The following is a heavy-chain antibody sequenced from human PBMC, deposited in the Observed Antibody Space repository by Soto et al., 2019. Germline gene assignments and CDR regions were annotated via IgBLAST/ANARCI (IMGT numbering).Heavy chain of an antibody. J-gene: IGHJ4*02. CDR1: GYTLTELS. CDR2: FDPEDGET. Sequence: ASVKVSCKVSGYTLTELSMHWVRQAPGKGLEWMGGFDPEDGETIYAQKFQGRVTMTEDTSTDTAYMELSSLRSGDTAVYYCATDPHSSGSLPDYWGQGTLVTVSS. V-gene: IGHV1-24*01. D-gene: IGHD3-22*01. CDR3: ATDPHSSGSLPDY.